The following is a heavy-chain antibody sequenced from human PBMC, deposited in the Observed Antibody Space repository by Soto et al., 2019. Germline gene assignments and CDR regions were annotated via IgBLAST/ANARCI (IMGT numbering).Heavy chain of an antibody. CDR2: VIPIFSIM. CDR1: GGTLSNYA. V-gene: IGHV1-69*01. Sequence: QVPLVQSGAEVKKPGSSVKVSCKASGGTLSNYAIAWVRLAPGQGLEWVGGVIPIFSIMKYAQKFQDRVTFTADDSTNTAYMELSSLTSEDTAVYYCARGRTIFGVVNFDYWGQGTLVTVSS. CDR3: ARGRTIFGVVNFDY. J-gene: IGHJ4*02. D-gene: IGHD3-3*01.